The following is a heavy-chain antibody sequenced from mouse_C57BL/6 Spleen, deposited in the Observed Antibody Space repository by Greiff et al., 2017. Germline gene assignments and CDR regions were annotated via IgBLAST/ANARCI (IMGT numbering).Heavy chain of an antibody. J-gene: IGHJ4*01. V-gene: IGHV3-6*01. D-gene: IGHD1-1*01. Sequence: ESGPGLVKPSQSLSLTCSVTGYSITSGYYWNWIRQFPGNKLEWMGYISYDGSNNYNPSLKNRISITRDTSKNQFFLKLNSVTTEDTATYYCAREDYSGYAMDYWGQGTSVTVSS. CDR3: AREDYSGYAMDY. CDR2: ISYDGSN. CDR1: GYSITSGYY.